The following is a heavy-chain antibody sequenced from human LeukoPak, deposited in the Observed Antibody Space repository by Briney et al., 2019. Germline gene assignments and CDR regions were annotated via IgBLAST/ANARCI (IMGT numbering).Heavy chain of an antibody. D-gene: IGHD3-3*01. Sequence: SETLSLTCAVYGGSFSGYYWSWIRQPPGKGLEWIGEINHSGSTNYNPSLKSRVTISVDTSKNQFSLKLSSVTAADTAVYYCARRLSVFRSGQTGYMDVWGKGTTVTVSS. CDR3: ARRLSVFRSGQTGYMDV. CDR2: INHSGST. V-gene: IGHV4-34*01. CDR1: GGSFSGYY. J-gene: IGHJ6*03.